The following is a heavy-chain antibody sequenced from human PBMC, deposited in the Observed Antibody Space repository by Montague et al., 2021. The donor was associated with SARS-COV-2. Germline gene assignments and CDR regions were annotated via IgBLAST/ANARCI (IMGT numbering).Heavy chain of an antibody. CDR3: ARGTERVFTYDYDSSGYASDY. CDR2: IYYSGST. Sequence: SETLSLTCTVSGGSISSYYWSWIRQPPGKGLEWIGYIYYSGSTNYNPSLKSRVTISVDTSKNQFSLKLSSVTAADTAVYYCARGTERVFTYDYDSSGYASDYWGQGTLVTVSS. CDR1: GGSISSYY. V-gene: IGHV4-59*01. D-gene: IGHD3-22*01. J-gene: IGHJ4*02.